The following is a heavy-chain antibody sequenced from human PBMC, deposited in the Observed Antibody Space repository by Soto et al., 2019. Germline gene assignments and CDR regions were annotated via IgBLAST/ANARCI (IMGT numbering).Heavy chain of an antibody. CDR2: MNPNSGYT. D-gene: IGHD5-18*01. CDR3: AREVVDTAMVSSGFDP. CDR1: GYTFTSYD. Sequence: QVQLVQSGAEVKKPGASVKVSCKASGYTFTSYDMNWVRQATGQGLEWMRWMNPNSGYTGCAQKFQGRVTMTRTTSISTAYTELSSLRSEDTAVYYCAREVVDTAMVSSGFDPWGQGTLVTVSS. V-gene: IGHV1-8*01. J-gene: IGHJ5*02.